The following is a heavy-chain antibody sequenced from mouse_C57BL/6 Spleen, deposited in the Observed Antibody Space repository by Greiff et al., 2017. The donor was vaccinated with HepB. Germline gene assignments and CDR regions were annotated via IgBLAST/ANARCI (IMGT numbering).Heavy chain of an antibody. CDR1: GYTFTSYW. J-gene: IGHJ4*01. D-gene: IGHD2-1*01. CDR2: IDPSDSYT. CDR3: ARSYDYYCSPYYAMDY. V-gene: IGHV1-50*01. Sequence: VQLQQPGAELVKPGASVKLSCKASGYTFTSYWMQWVKQRPGQGLEWIGEIDPSDSYTNYNQKFKGKATLTVDKASSTAYMQHSSLTSDDSAVYYCARSYDYYCSPYYAMDYWGQGTSVTVSS.